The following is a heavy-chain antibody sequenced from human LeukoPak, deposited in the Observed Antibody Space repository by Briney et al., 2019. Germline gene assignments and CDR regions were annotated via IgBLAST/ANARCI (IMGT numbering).Heavy chain of an antibody. CDR1: GFTFSSYS. J-gene: IGHJ4*02. CDR3: ARALEVAGTGSHFDY. D-gene: IGHD6-19*01. V-gene: IGHV3-48*01. Sequence: GGSLRLSCAASGFTFSSYSMNWVRQAPGKGLEWVSYISSSSSTIYYADSVKGRFTISRDNSKNTLYLQMNSLRAEDTAVYYCARALEVAGTGSHFDYWGQGTLVTVSS. CDR2: ISSSSSTI.